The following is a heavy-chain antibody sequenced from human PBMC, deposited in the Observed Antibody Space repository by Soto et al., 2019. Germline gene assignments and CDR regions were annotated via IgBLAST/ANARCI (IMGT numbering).Heavy chain of an antibody. Sequence: ASLKVSCKASGYTFTDYFVHWVRLAPGQGLEWMGWVNPDTGVATFPQKFQGRVTVTRDASINTDYMELTHLTSEDTGIYYCARDPIRGGVQYFFDFWGRRTQVTVSS. V-gene: IGHV1-2*02. CDR2: VNPDTGVA. J-gene: IGHJ4*02. CDR3: ARDPIRGGVQYFFDF. D-gene: IGHD3-16*01. CDR1: GYTFTDYF.